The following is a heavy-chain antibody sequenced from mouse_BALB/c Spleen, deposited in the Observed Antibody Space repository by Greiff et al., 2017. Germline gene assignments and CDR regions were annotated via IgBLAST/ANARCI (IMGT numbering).Heavy chain of an antibody. J-gene: IGHJ4*01. CDR1: GYPFTSYW. CDR3: ARGELGLRGDY. Sequence: VQLQQPGAELVKPGASVKLSCKASGYPFTSYWMHWVKQRPGQGLEWIGEINPSNGRTNYNEKFKSKATLTVDKSSSTAYMQLSSLTSEDSAVYYCARGELGLRGDYWGQGTSVTVSS. CDR2: INPSNGRT. V-gene: IGHV1S81*02. D-gene: IGHD3-1*01.